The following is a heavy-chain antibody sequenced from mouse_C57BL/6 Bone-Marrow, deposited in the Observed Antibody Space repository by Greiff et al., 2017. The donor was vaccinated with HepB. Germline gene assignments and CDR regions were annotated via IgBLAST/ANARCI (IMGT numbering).Heavy chain of an antibody. V-gene: IGHV1-55*01. J-gene: IGHJ1*03. CDR1: GYTFTSYW. CDR3: ARGGGNYGSSHWYFDV. Sequence: QVQLQQPGAELVKPGASVKMSCKASGYTFTSYWITWVKQRPGQGLEWIGDIYPGSGSTNYNEKFKSKATLTVDTSSSTAYMQLSSLTSEDSAVYYCARGGGNYGSSHWYFDVWGTGTTVTVSS. D-gene: IGHD1-1*01. CDR2: IYPGSGST.